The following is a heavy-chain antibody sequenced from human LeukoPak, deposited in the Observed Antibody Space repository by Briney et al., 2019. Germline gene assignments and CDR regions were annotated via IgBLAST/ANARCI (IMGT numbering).Heavy chain of an antibody. CDR2: ISWNSGSI. D-gene: IGHD3-3*01. V-gene: IGHV3-9*03. J-gene: IGHJ4*02. Sequence: PGGSLRLSCAASGFTFDDYAMHWVRQAPGKGLEWVSGISWNSGSIGYADSVKGRFTISRDNAKNFLYLQMNSLRAEDMALYYCAKDKTIFGVATGPFDYWGQGTLVTVSS. CDR1: GFTFDDYA. CDR3: AKDKTIFGVATGPFDY.